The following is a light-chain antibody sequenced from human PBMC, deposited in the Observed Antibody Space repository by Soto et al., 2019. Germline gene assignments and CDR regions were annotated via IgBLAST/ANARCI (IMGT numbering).Light chain of an antibody. J-gene: IGKJ1*01. V-gene: IGKV1-39*01. CDR3: QQSYSTPWT. CDR2: AAS. CDR1: QSISSY. Sequence: DIQMTQSPSSLSASVGDRVTITCRASQSISSYLNWYQQKPGKAPKLLIYAASSLQSGVPSMFSGSGYGTDFTVTISSLQPEDFATYYCQQSYSTPWTFGQGTKVEIK.